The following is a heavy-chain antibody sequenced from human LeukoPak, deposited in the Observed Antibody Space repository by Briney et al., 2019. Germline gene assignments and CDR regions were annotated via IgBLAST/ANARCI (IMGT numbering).Heavy chain of an antibody. CDR2: ISGSGGST. V-gene: IGHV3-23*01. Sequence: PGGSLRLSCAASGFTFSSYAMSWVRQAPGKGLEWVSGISGSGGSTYDADSVEGRFTISRDNSKKTLYLQMKSLRAEDTAVYYCAKSVLRLERRFPFDYWGQGTLVTVSS. J-gene: IGHJ4*02. D-gene: IGHD1-1*01. CDR3: AKSVLRLERRFPFDY. CDR1: GFTFSSYA.